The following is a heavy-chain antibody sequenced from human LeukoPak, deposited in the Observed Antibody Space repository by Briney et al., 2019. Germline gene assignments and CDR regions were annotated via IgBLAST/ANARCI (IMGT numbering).Heavy chain of an antibody. CDR3: ASTGGYGSGTYDYYYFGMDV. Sequence: GGSLRLSCAASGFTFSNYEMNWVRQAPGEGLEWVAYITSSGRIRYYADSVKGRFTISRDNAKNSLYLQMNSLRAEDTAVYYCASTGGYGSGTYDYYYFGMDVWGQGTTVTVSS. D-gene: IGHD3-10*01. J-gene: IGHJ6*02. V-gene: IGHV3-48*03. CDR2: ITSSGRIR. CDR1: GFTFSNYE.